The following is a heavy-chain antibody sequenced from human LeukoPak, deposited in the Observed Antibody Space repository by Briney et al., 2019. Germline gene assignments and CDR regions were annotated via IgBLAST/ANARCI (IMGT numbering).Heavy chain of an antibody. CDR3: ARSRAEVDCSSTSCYREYYFDY. CDR1: GGSISSSSYY. J-gene: IGHJ4*02. V-gene: IGHV4-39*07. D-gene: IGHD2-2*02. CDR2: IYYSGST. Sequence: SETLSLTCTVSGGSISSSSYYWGWIRQPPGKGLEWIGSIYYSGSTYYNPSLKSRVTISVDTSKNQFSLKLSSVTAADTAVYYCARSRAEVDCSSTSCYREYYFDYWGQGTLVTVSS.